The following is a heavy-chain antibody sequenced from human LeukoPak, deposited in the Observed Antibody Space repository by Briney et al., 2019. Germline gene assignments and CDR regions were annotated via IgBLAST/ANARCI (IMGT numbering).Heavy chain of an antibody. D-gene: IGHD3-10*01. CDR2: ISGSGGST. V-gene: IGHV3-23*01. CDR3: AKDKGRYGELYWYLDI. Sequence: GGTLRLSCAASEFTFSTYGMSWVRQAPGKGLEWVSTISGSGGSTYYADSVKGRFTISRDNPKNTLYLQMNSLRAEDTALYYCAKDKGRYGELYWYLDIWGRGTLVTVSS. CDR1: EFTFSTYG. J-gene: IGHJ2*01.